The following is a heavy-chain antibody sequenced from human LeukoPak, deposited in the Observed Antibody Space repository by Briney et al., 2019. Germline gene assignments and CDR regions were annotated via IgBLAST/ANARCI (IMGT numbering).Heavy chain of an antibody. CDR1: GYTFTSYG. V-gene: IGHV1-18*01. Sequence: ASVKVSCKASGYTFTSYGISWVRQAPGQGLEWMGWISAYNGNTNYAQKLQGRVTMTTDTSTSTAYMELRSLRSDDTAVYYCARDRRVYYYGSGTTNDYWGQGTLVTVSS. CDR2: ISAYNGNT. J-gene: IGHJ4*02. D-gene: IGHD3-10*01. CDR3: ARDRRVYYYGSGTTNDY.